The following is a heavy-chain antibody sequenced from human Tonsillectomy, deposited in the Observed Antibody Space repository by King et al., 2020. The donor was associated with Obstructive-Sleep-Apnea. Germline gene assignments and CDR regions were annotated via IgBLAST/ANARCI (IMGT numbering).Heavy chain of an antibody. Sequence: VQLVESGGGLVQPGGSLRLSFEASGFTFISYDRHLFPQATGKSLEWFSAIVTAGAQYYPASVKVRFTISRENAKNSFYLQMNSLRAGDTGVCYCARSITMVRGVIYFDYWGQGTLVTVSS. CDR2: IVTAGAQ. CDR3: ARSITMVRGVIYFDY. V-gene: IGHV3-13*04. J-gene: IGHJ4*02. CDR1: GFTFISYD. D-gene: IGHD3-10*01.